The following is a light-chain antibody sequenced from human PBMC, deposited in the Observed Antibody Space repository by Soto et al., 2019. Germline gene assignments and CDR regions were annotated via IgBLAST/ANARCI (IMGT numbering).Light chain of an antibody. CDR2: DVT. V-gene: IGLV2-11*01. Sequence: QSVLTQLRSVSGSPGQSVTISCTGTSSDVGRYNYVSWYQQHPGKAPKLIIYDVTKRPSGVPDRFSGSKSGNTASLTISGLQAEDEADYYCCSYAGSYTHVFGTGTKVTVL. J-gene: IGLJ1*01. CDR1: SSDVGRYNY. CDR3: CSYAGSYTHV.